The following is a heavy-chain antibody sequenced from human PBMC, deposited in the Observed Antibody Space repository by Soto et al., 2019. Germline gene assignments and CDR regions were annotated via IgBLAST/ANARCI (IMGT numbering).Heavy chain of an antibody. CDR3: TRAPSQNVCSHYGMDV. D-gene: IGHD2-8*01. J-gene: IGHJ6*02. Sequence: QVQLQQWGAGLLKPSETLSLTCGVYGGTFSGYYWSWIRQPPGQGLGWIGEINDSGSTNYNPSLKSRVTISADTSKTQFSLKLRSVTAADTAMYYCTRAPSQNVCSHYGMDVWGRGATVSVSS. V-gene: IGHV4-34*01. CDR1: GGTFSGYY. CDR2: INDSGST.